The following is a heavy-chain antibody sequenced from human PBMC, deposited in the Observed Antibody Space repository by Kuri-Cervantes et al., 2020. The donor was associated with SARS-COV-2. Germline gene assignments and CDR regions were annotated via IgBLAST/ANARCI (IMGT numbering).Heavy chain of an antibody. CDR3: ARSLRTATYFDY. Sequence: ASVKVFCKASGYTFTGYYILWVRQAPGQGLEWMGWINPNSGGTNYAQKFQGWVTMTTDTSTSTAYMELRNLTSDDTAVYYCARSLRTATYFDYWGQGTLVTVSS. V-gene: IGHV1-2*04. J-gene: IGHJ4*02. CDR1: GYTFTGYY. D-gene: IGHD1-26*01. CDR2: INPNSGGT.